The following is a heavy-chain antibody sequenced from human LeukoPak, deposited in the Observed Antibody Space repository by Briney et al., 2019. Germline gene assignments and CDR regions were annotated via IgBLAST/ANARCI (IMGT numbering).Heavy chain of an antibody. CDR1: GFTFDDYA. V-gene: IGHV3-9*01. CDR3: AKDITATTKYYFDY. Sequence: GGSLRLSCAASGFTFDDYAMHWVRQAPGKGLEWVSGISWNSGSIGYADSVKGRFTISRGNAKNSLYLQMNSLRAEDTALYYCAKDITATTKYYFDYWGQGTLVTVSS. D-gene: IGHD6-25*01. J-gene: IGHJ4*02. CDR2: ISWNSGSI.